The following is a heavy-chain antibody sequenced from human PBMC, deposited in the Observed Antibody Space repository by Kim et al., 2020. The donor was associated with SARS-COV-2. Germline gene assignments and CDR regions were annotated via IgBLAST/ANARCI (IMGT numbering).Heavy chain of an antibody. CDR2: VYYSGST. Sequence: SETLSLTCTVSGGSISSSSYYWGWIRQPPGKGLEWIGGVYYSGSTYYSPSLRSRVTISLDRSKNQFSLKLNSVTAADTAVYYCARDSPIGGRPPAIDAFDIWGQGTMVTVSS. J-gene: IGHJ3*02. CDR3: ARDSPIGGRPPAIDAFDI. CDR1: GGSISSSSYY. D-gene: IGHD3-10*01. V-gene: IGHV4-39*07.